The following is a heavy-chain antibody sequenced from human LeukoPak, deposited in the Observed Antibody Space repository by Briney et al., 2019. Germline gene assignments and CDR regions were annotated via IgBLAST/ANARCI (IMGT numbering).Heavy chain of an antibody. Sequence: GGSLRLSCAASGFTFSSYAMSWVRQAPGKGLEWVSAISGSGGSTYYADSVKGRFTISRDNSKNTLYLQMNSLRAEDTAVYYCAKASMITFGGVQPNGYWGQGTLVTVSS. CDR3: AKASMITFGGVQPNGY. CDR1: GFTFSSYA. J-gene: IGHJ4*02. CDR2: ISGSGGST. V-gene: IGHV3-23*01. D-gene: IGHD3-16*01.